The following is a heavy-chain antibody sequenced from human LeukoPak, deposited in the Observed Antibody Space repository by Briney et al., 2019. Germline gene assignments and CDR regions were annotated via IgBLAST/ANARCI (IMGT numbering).Heavy chain of an antibody. CDR2: IWYDGSNK. Sequence: GRSLRLSCAASGFTFSSYGMHWVRQAPGKGLEWVAVIWYDGSNKYYADSVKGRFTISRDSAKNSLYLQMNSLRAEDTAVYYCARGMSSGRYAVDIWGQGTMVTVSS. D-gene: IGHD6-19*01. J-gene: IGHJ3*02. CDR3: ARGMSSGRYAVDI. CDR1: GFTFSSYG. V-gene: IGHV3-33*01.